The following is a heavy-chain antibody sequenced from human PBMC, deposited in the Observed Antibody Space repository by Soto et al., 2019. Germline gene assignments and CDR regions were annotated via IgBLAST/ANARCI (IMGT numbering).Heavy chain of an antibody. CDR3: ARDLGSGYDRGDY. CDR2: IISLFGTP. CDR1: GDTFTNHV. V-gene: IGHV1-69*12. Sequence: QVQLVQSGGEVKKPGSSAKVSCKASGDTFTNHVFNWVRQAPGQRLEWMGGIISLFGTPNYSQRFQGRVTITADESTATSSMELSSLRSEDTAVYYCARDLGSGYDRGDYWGQGTLVTVSS. J-gene: IGHJ4*02. D-gene: IGHD5-12*01.